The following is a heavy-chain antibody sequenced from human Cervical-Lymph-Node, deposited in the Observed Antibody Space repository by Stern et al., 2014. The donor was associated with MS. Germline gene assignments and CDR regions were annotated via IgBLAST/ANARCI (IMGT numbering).Heavy chain of an antibody. CDR3: ARGKRWLQLGFDY. D-gene: IGHD5-24*01. Sequence: MQLVESGAEVKKPGSSVKVSCKASGGTFSSNAINWVRQAPGQWLEWMGGIIPIFGTANYAQKFQGRVTITADESTSTAYMELSSLRSEDTAVYYCARGKRWLQLGFDYWGQGTLVTVSS. J-gene: IGHJ4*02. CDR2: IIPIFGTA. V-gene: IGHV1-69*01. CDR1: GGTFSSNA.